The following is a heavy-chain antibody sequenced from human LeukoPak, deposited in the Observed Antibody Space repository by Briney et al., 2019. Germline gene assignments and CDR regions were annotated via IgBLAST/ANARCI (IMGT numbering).Heavy chain of an antibody. CDR3: AREGMPPWGYSSSWYRYFQH. CDR1: GGSISSSSYY. J-gene: IGHJ1*01. Sequence: SETLSLTCTVSGGSISSSSYYWGWIRQPPGKGLEWIGSIYYSGSTYYNPSLKSRVTISVDTSKNQFSLKLSSVTAADTAVYYCAREGMPPWGYSSSWYRYFQHWGQGTLDTVSS. V-gene: IGHV4-39*02. CDR2: IYYSGST. D-gene: IGHD6-13*01.